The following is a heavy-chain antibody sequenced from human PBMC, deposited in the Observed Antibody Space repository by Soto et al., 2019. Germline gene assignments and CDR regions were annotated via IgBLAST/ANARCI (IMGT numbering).Heavy chain of an antibody. CDR1: GGSFSGYY. CDR3: ARSFRIVVVVAATSNYFDY. CDR2: INHSGST. J-gene: IGHJ4*02. V-gene: IGHV4-34*01. Sequence: SETLSLTCAVYGGSFSGYYWSWIRQPPGKGLEWIGEINHSGSTNYNPSLKSRVTISVDTSKNQFSLKLSSVTAADTAVYYCARSFRIVVVVAATSNYFDYWGQGTLVTV. D-gene: IGHD2-15*01.